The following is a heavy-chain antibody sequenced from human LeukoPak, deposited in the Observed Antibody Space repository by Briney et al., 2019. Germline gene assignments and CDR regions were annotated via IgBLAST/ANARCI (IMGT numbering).Heavy chain of an antibody. Sequence: GGSLRLSCAASGFTFSNYWMHWVRQAPGKGLVWVSRINSDGINTSYADSVKGRFTISRDNAKNTLNLQMNSLRAEDTAVYYCARDLGQYYNTSDNWFDPWGQGTLVTVSS. CDR1: GFTFSNYW. CDR2: INSDGINT. CDR3: ARDLGQYYNTSDNWFDP. D-gene: IGHD3-22*01. J-gene: IGHJ5*02. V-gene: IGHV3-74*01.